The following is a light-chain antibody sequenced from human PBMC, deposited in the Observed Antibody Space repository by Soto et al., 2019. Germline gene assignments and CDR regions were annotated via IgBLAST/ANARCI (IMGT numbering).Light chain of an antibody. CDR2: ASY. J-gene: IGKJ1*01. V-gene: IGKV1-39*01. CDR1: QSIRTY. Sequence: DIMLNQSPSSLSASVGDRVTITCRASQSIRTYLNWYQQKRGTAPKLXIYASYTLQSGVPSRFSGRGSGSDFTLTISSLQPEDFETYSCQQSYSSTLTFAQGTQVDIK. CDR3: QQSYSSTLT.